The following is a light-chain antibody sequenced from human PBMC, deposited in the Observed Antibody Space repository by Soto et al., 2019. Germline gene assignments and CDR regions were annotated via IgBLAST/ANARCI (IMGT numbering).Light chain of an antibody. CDR2: DAS. V-gene: IGKV1-33*01. CDR1: QDISNY. CDR3: KQSDSLPIT. Sequence: DLQMTQSPSSLSASVGDRVTITCRASQDISNYLTWYQQRPGKAPKLLIYDASNLERGVPSRFSGTRSGTHFTFAITSMQPEDVATYYCKQSDSLPITFGQGTRLEI. J-gene: IGKJ5*01.